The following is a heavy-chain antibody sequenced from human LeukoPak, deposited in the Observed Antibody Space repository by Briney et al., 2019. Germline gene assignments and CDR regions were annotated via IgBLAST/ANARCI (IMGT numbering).Heavy chain of an antibody. D-gene: IGHD6-13*01. CDR2: INHSGST. CDR1: GGSFSGYY. V-gene: IGHV4-34*01. CDR3: ARFAFSSWYNWFDP. Sequence: SETLSLTCAVYGGSFSGYYWSWIRQPPGKGLEWIGEINHSGSTNYNPSLKSRVTISVDTSKDQFSLKLSSVTAADTAVYYCARFAFSSWYNWFDPWGQGTLVTVSS. J-gene: IGHJ5*02.